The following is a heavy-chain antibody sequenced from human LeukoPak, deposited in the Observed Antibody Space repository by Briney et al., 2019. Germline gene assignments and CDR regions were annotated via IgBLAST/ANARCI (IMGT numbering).Heavy chain of an antibody. J-gene: IGHJ4*02. Sequence: PGGSLRLSCAASGFTFSSYWMSWVRQAPGKGLEWVAKIKQDGSERYYVDSVKGRFTISRDNAKNSLYLQMHSLRAEDTAVYYCARVSETTSPDCSGGTCYSGLDYWGQGTLVTVSS. CDR3: ARVSETTSPDCSGGTCYSGLDY. D-gene: IGHD2-15*01. V-gene: IGHV3-7*01. CDR1: GFTFSSYW. CDR2: IKQDGSER.